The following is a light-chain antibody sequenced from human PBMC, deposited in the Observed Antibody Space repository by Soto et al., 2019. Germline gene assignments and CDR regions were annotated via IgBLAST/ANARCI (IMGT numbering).Light chain of an antibody. V-gene: IGKV2-28*01. CDR1: QSLLHSDGHNY. Sequence: DIVMTQSPLSLPVSPGEPASISCRSSQSLLHSDGHNYLDWYVQKPGQSPQLLIYVGSSRASGVPXXFSGSGXGXXXXLXISXVXAXDVGVYYCMQALQTPPTFGQGTRVEIK. J-gene: IGKJ1*01. CDR2: VGS. CDR3: MQALQTPPT.